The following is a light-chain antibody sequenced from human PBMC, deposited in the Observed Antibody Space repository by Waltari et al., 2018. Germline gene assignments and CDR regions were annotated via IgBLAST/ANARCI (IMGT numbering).Light chain of an antibody. CDR2: DVS. V-gene: IGLV2-11*01. CDR1: SSDVGGYNY. CDR3: CSYAGGYSWV. Sequence: QSALTQPRSVSGSPGQSVTISCTGTSSDVGGYNYVSWYQQHPVKAPNLMIYDVSKRPSGVPDRFSSSKSGNTASLTISGLQAEDEADYYCCSYAGGYSWVFGGGTKLTVL. J-gene: IGLJ3*02.